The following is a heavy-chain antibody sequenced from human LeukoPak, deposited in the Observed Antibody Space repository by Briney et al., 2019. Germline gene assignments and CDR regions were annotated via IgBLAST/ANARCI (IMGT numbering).Heavy chain of an antibody. J-gene: IGHJ4*02. V-gene: IGHV4-59*08. D-gene: IGHD3-16*01. Sequence: SETLSLTCTVSGDSISTYYWSWIRQPPGKGLEWIGYIHYSGSTNYNPSLRSRVTISVDSSKNQFSLKLSSATAADTAVYFCARRAINSVMFDYWGQGTLVTVSS. CDR2: IHYSGST. CDR3: ARRAINSVMFDY. CDR1: GDSISTYY.